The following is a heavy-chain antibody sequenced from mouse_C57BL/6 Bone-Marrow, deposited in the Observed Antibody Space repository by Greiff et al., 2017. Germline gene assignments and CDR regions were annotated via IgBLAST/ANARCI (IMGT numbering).Heavy chain of an antibody. D-gene: IGHD1-1*01. CDR3: ARWGYYDCY. Sequence: VQLVESGPELVKPGASVKISCKASGYAFSSSWMNWVKQRPGKGLEWIGRIYPGDGDTNYNGKFKGKATLTADKSSSTAYMQLSSLTSEDSAVYMCARWGYYDCYWGQGTTLTVSS. V-gene: IGHV1-82*01. CDR1: GYAFSSSW. CDR2: IYPGDGDT. J-gene: IGHJ2*01.